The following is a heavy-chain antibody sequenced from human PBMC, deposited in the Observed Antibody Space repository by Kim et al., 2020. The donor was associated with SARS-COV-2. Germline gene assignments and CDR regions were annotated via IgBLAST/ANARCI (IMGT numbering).Heavy chain of an antibody. CDR2: ISYDGSNK. V-gene: IGHV3-30*04. Sequence: GGSLRLSCAASGFTFSSYAMHWVRQAPGKGLEWVAVISYDGSNKYYADSVKGRFTISRDNSKNTLYLQMNSLRAEDTAVYYCARDRSGSTHPDAFDIWGQGTMVTVSS. CDR3: ARDRSGSTHPDAFDI. J-gene: IGHJ3*02. D-gene: IGHD1-26*01. CDR1: GFTFSSYA.